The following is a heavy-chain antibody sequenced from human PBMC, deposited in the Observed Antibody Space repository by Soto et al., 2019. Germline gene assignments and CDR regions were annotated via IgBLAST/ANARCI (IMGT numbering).Heavy chain of an antibody. CDR3: ARVPGGGGSCYSCWFDP. Sequence: EVQLVESGGGLVQPGGSLRLSCAASGFTFSSYDMHWVRQATGKGLEWVSAIGTAGDPYYPGSVKGRFTISRDNAKNSLYLQMNSLRAEDTAVYYCARVPGGGGSCYSCWFDPWGQGTLVTVSS. V-gene: IGHV3-13*05. J-gene: IGHJ5*02. CDR2: IGTAGDP. D-gene: IGHD2-15*01. CDR1: GFTFSSYD.